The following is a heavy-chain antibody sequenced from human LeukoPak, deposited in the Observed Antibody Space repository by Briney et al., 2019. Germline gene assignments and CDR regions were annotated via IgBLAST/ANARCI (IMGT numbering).Heavy chain of an antibody. V-gene: IGHV3-53*01. J-gene: IGHJ4*02. Sequence: GGSLRLSCAASGFTVSSNYMSWVRQAPGKGLEWVSVIYSGGSTYYADSVKGRFTISRDNSKNTLYLQMNSLRAEDTAVYYCASNGHYDFWSGYQIDYWAREPWSPSPQ. CDR2: IYSGGST. CDR1: GFTVSSNY. CDR3: ASNGHYDFWSGYQIDY. D-gene: IGHD3-3*01.